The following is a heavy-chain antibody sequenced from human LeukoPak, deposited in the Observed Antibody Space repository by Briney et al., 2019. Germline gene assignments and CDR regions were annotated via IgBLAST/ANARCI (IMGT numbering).Heavy chain of an antibody. D-gene: IGHD3-22*01. CDR1: GFTFSSYA. V-gene: IGHV3-30*04. CDR2: ISYDGSNK. Sequence: GRSLRLSCAASGFTFSSYAMHWVRQAPGKGLEWVAVISYDGSNKYYADSVKGRFTISRDNSKNTLYPQMNSLRAEDTAVYYCARIRQYDSSGYYYYYYGMDVWGQGTTVTVSS. CDR3: ARIRQYDSSGYYYYYYGMDV. J-gene: IGHJ6*02.